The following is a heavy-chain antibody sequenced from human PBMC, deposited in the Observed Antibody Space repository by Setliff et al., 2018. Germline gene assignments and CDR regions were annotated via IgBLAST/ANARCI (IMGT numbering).Heavy chain of an antibody. CDR3: ARVVYYASGSSLSYGMDV. D-gene: IGHD3-10*01. V-gene: IGHV1-18*01. Sequence: ASVKVSCKASGYTFMSYDINWVRQATGQGLEWVGWISAYNDNKNYAQKFQGRVTMTTDTSTNTVFMELRSLRSDDTAMFYCARVVYYASGSSLSYGMDVWGQGTAVTVSS. J-gene: IGHJ6*02. CDR2: ISAYNDNK. CDR1: GYTFMSYD.